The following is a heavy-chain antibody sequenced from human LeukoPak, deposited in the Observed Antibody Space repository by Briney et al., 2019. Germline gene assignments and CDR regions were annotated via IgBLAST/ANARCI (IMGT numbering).Heavy chain of an antibody. CDR3: AIRPYYYGSGSYYY. D-gene: IGHD3-10*01. V-gene: IGHV4-61*02. J-gene: IGHJ4*02. Sequence: PSETLSLTCTVSGGSISSGSYYWSWIRQPAGKGLEWIGRIYTSGSTNYNPSLKSRVTISVDTSKNQFSLKLSSVTAADTAVYYCAIRPYYYGSGSYYYWGQGTLVTVSS. CDR2: IYTSGST. CDR1: GGSISSGSYY.